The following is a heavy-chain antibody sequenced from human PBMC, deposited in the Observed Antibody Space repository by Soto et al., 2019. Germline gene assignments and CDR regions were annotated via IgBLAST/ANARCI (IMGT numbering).Heavy chain of an antibody. CDR1: GGSISSSSYY. CDR3: ARQRRGYSYGSLY. V-gene: IGHV4-39*01. Sequence: LSLTCTVSGGSISSSSYYWGWIRQPPGKGLEWIGSIYYSGSTYYNPSLKSRVTISVDTSKNQFSLKLSSVTAADTAVYYCARQRRGYSYGSLYWGQGTLVTVSS. D-gene: IGHD5-18*01. J-gene: IGHJ4*02. CDR2: IYYSGST.